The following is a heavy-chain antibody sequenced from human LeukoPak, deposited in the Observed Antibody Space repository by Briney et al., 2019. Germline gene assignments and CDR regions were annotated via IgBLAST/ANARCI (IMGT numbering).Heavy chain of an antibody. CDR2: IKQEGSEK. D-gene: IGHD3-3*01. CDR3: AREGAYDFWSGYYYYYYMDV. V-gene: IGHV3-7*01. J-gene: IGHJ6*03. CDR1: GFTFSSYW. Sequence: GVSLRLSCAASGFTFSSYWMSWVRQAPGKGLEWVANIKQEGSEKYYVDSVKGRFTISRDNAKNSLYLQMNSLRAEDTAVYYCAREGAYDFWSGYYYYYYMDVWGKGTTVTVSS.